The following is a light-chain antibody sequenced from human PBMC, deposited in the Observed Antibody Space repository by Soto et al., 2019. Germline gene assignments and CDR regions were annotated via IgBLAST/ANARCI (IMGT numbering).Light chain of an antibody. CDR2: GAS. J-gene: IGKJ5*01. Sequence: EMVLTQSPGTLSLSPGERATLSCRASQSVSSSYLAWYQQKPGQAPRLLIYGASSRATGIPDRFSGSGSGTDFTLTISRLEPEDFAVYYCQQYGSSPTFGQGTRLEMK. CDR3: QQYGSSPT. V-gene: IGKV3-20*01. CDR1: QSVSSSY.